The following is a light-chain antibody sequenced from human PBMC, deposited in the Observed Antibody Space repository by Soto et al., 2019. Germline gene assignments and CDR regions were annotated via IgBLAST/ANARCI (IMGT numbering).Light chain of an antibody. Sequence: IAMTQSPATIAVPSGGTAPLSCRASQSVSSNLAWYQQKPGQAPRLLIYGASTRATGIPARFSGSGSGTEFTLTISSLQSEDFAVYYCQQFNNWPLTFGRGTKVEIK. CDR3: QQFNNWPLT. CDR2: GAS. J-gene: IGKJ4*01. V-gene: IGKV3-15*01. CDR1: QSVSSN.